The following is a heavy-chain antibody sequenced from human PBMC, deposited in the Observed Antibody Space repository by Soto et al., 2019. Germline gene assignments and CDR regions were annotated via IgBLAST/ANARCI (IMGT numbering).Heavy chain of an antibody. D-gene: IGHD6-19*01. Sequence: SQTLSLTCAISGDSVSSNSAAWNWIRQSPSRGLEWLGRTYYRSKWYNDYTVSVKSRITINPDTYKNQYSLQLNSVTPDDTAVYYCASGRQWLISAYYFDYWGQGTLVTVSS. V-gene: IGHV6-1*01. CDR1: GDSVSSNSAA. CDR2: TYYRSKWYN. J-gene: IGHJ4*02. CDR3: ASGRQWLISAYYFDY.